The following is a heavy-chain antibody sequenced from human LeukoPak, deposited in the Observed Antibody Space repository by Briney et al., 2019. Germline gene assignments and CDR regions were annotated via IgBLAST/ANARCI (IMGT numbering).Heavy chain of an antibody. CDR3: ARDGYMAAAGCSFVDY. D-gene: IGHD6-13*01. V-gene: IGHV4-39*07. Sequence: SETLSLTCTVSGGSISSSSYYWGWIRQPPGKGLEWIGSIYYSGSTYYNPSLKSRVTISVDTSKNQFSPKLSSVTAADTAVYYCARDGYMAAAGCSFVDYWGQGTLVTVSS. J-gene: IGHJ4*02. CDR1: GGSISSSSYY. CDR2: IYYSGST.